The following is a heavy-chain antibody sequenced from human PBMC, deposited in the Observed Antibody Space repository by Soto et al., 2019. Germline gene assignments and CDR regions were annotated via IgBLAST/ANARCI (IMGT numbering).Heavy chain of an antibody. CDR1: GFTFSSYW. V-gene: IGHV3-74*01. J-gene: IGHJ5*01. Sequence: PGGSVRLSCAASGFTFSSYWMHWFRQTPEKGLVWVSHIDSDGSSTTYADSVKGRFTISRDNAKNTLYLQMNSLRAEDTAVYYCVSGLVDYSSSWFDYWGLGTLVTVSS. CDR3: VSGLVDYSSSWFDY. D-gene: IGHD6-13*01. CDR2: IDSDGSST.